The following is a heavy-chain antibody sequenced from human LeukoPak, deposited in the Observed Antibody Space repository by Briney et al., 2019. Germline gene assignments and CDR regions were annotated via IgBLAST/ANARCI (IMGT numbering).Heavy chain of an antibody. Sequence: PSETLSLTCTVSGGSISSYYWSWIRQPPGKGLEWIGYIYYSGSTNYNPSLKSRVTISVDTSKNQFSLKLSSVTAADTAVYYCAREGRVGDREAWGKETLVTVSS. CDR2: IYYSGST. CDR1: GGSISSYY. J-gene: IGHJ4*02. D-gene: IGHD1-26*01. V-gene: IGHV4-59*01. CDR3: AREGRVGDREA.